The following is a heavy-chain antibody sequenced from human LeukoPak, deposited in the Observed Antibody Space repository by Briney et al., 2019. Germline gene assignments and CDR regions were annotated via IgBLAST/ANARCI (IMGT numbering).Heavy chain of an antibody. J-gene: IGHJ4*02. V-gene: IGHV3-43*01. CDR1: GFTFSSYW. CDR3: ARESGKFDY. Sequence: HTGGSLRLSCAASGFTFSSYWMHWVRHAPGKGLEWVSLISGGGVSTFYADSVKGRFSISRDNSKNSLSLEMNSLRTEDTAMYYCARESGKFDYWGQGTLVAVSS. CDR2: ISGGGVST.